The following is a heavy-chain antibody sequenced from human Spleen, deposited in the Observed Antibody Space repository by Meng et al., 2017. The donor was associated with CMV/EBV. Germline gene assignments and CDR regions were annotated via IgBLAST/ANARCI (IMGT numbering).Heavy chain of an antibody. D-gene: IGHD3-22*01. Sequence: GESLKISCAVSGLTVSSNYMSWVRQAPGKGLEWVSVIYSGGSTYYADSVKGRFTISRDNAKNTLYLQMDSLRAEDTAVYYCAKPTGYYSSGYYYYYYYGMDVWGQGTTVTVSS. CDR2: IYSGGST. V-gene: IGHV3-53*01. CDR1: GLTVSSNY. J-gene: IGHJ6*01. CDR3: AKPTGYYSSGYYYYYYYGMDV.